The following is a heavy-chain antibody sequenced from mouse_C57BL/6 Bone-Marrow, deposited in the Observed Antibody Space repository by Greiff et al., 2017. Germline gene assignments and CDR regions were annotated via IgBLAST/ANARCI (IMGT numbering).Heavy chain of an antibody. CDR1: GFNIKDYY. V-gene: IGHV14-2*01. CDR3: ARAYFDY. Sequence: VQLKQSGAELVKPGASVKLSCTASGFNIKDYYMHWVKQRTEQGLEWIGRIDPEDGETKYAPTFQGKATITADTSSNTAYLQLSSLTSEDTAVYYCARAYFDYWGQGTTLTVSS. CDR2: IDPEDGET. J-gene: IGHJ2*01.